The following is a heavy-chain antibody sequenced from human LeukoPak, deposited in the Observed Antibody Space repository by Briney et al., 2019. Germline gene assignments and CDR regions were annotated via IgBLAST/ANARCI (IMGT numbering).Heavy chain of an antibody. CDR1: GFTFSSYG. Sequence: GGSLRLSCAASGFTFSSYGMHWVRQAPGKGLEWVAVISYDGSNKYYADSVKGRFTISRDNSKNTLYLQMNSLRAEDTAVYYCARDHWARTGTTGLDAFDIWGQGTMVTISS. CDR3: ARDHWARTGTTGLDAFDI. D-gene: IGHD1-1*01. V-gene: IGHV3-30*03. J-gene: IGHJ3*02. CDR2: ISYDGSNK.